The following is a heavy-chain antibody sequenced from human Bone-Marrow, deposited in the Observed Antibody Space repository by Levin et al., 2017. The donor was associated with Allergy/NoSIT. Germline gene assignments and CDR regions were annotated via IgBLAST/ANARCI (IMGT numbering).Heavy chain of an antibody. CDR3: AAFITLVRGVPKSYFDY. CDR2: ISAHNGNT. J-gene: IGHJ4*02. D-gene: IGHD3-10*01. Sequence: ASVKVSCKASGYXXTXFCXNWXXXXXXXGLEWMGWISAHNGNTNFAQKLQGRVTMTTDTSPSTAYMELRILRSDDTAVYYCAAFITLVRGVPKSYFDYWGQGTLVTVSS. V-gene: IGHV1-18*01. CDR1: GYXXTXFC.